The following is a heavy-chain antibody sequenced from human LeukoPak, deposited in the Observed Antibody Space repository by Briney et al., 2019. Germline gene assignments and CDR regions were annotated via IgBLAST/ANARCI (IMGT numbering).Heavy chain of an antibody. CDR2: IKQDGSEE. V-gene: IGHV3-7*01. CDR1: GFIFGDYW. D-gene: IGHD3-22*01. J-gene: IGHJ4*02. Sequence: PGRSLRLSCAASGFIFGDYWMTWVRQAPGKGLEWVANIKQDGSEEHYVDSVKGRFTISRDNARNSLFVQMNSLRVEDTALYYCARGARGSSSGYSWFDYWGQGTLVTVSS. CDR3: ARGARGSSSGYSWFDY.